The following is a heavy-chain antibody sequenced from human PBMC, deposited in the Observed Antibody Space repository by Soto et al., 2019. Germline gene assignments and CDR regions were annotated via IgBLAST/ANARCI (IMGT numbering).Heavy chain of an antibody. J-gene: IGHJ4*02. Sequence: QVQLVQSGAEVKKPGASVKVSCKASGYTFTSYGISWVRQAPGQGLEWMGWISAYNGNTNYAQKLQGRVTMTTATSTSTAYLELRCVRSDDTALYYCTRSRGWEPRDYWGQGTLVTVSS. D-gene: IGHD1-26*01. CDR1: GYTFTSYG. CDR2: ISAYNGNT. V-gene: IGHV1-18*01. CDR3: TRSRGWEPRDY.